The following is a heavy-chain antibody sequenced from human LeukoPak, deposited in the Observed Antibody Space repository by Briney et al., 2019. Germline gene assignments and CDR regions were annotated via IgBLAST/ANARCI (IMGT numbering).Heavy chain of an antibody. D-gene: IGHD1-7*01. V-gene: IGHV1-8*01. CDR3: ARDLSELPGAFDI. Sequence: ASVKVSCKASGYTFTSYDINWVRQATGQGLEWMGWMNPNSGNTGYAQKFQGRVTMTTDTSTSTAYMELRSLRSDDTAVYYCARDLSELPGAFDIWGQGTMVTVSS. CDR1: GYTFTSYD. CDR2: MNPNSGNT. J-gene: IGHJ3*02.